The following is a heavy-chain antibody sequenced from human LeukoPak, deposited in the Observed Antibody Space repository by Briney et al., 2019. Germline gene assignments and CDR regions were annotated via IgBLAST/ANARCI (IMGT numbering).Heavy chain of an antibody. CDR1: GYSFTSYW. J-gene: IGHJ4*02. Sequence: GESLKISCQGSGYSFTSYWIGWVRQMPGKGLEWMGIIYPGDSDTRYSPSFQGQVTISADKSIGTAYLQWSSLKASDSAIYYCARHTSDATDFWGQGTLVTVSS. D-gene: IGHD2-2*01. CDR2: IYPGDSDT. V-gene: IGHV5-51*01. CDR3: ARHTSDATDF.